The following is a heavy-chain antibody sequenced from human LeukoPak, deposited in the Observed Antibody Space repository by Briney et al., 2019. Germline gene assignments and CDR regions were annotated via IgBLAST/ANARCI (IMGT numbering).Heavy chain of an antibody. J-gene: IGHJ6*02. CDR3: ATYTHWVAGDV. D-gene: IGHD3-16*01. V-gene: IGHV3-7*01. CDR2: MNQDGSEK. Sequence: GGPLRLSCAASGFTISDSWKSWVRHAPPKELQGVTNMNQDGSEKYYVHSVKGRFTISRDNARNSRYLQMRSLRPEDTAVYYCATYTHWVAGDVGGQGTTVTVS. CDR1: GFTISDSW.